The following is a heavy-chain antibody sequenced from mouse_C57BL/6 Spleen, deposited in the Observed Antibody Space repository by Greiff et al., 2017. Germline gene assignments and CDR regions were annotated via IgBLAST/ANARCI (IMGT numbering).Heavy chain of an antibody. Sequence: QVQLQQPGAELVKPGASVKMSCKASGYTFTSYWITWVKQRPGQGLEWIGDIYPGSGSTNYNEKFKSKATLTVDTSSSTAYMQLSSLTSEHSAVYYCARCDYYSYYAMDYWGQGTSVTVSS. J-gene: IGHJ4*01. CDR1: GYTFTSYW. V-gene: IGHV1-55*01. CDR2: IYPGSGST. CDR3: ARCDYYSYYAMDY. D-gene: IGHD1-1*01.